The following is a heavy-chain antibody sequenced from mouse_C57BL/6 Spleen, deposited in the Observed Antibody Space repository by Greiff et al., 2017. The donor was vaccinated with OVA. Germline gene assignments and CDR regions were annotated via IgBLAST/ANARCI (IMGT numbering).Heavy chain of an antibody. J-gene: IGHJ2*01. V-gene: IGHV1-26*01. CDR1: GYTFTDYY. CDR3: ERNWDLY. D-gene: IGHD4-1*01. CDR2: INPNNGGT. Sequence: EVQLQQSGPELVKPGASVKISCKASGYTFTDYYMNWVKQSHGKSLEWIGDINPNNGGTSYNQKFKGKATLTVDKSSSTAYMELRSLTSEDSAVYYGERNWDLYWGQGTTLTVSS.